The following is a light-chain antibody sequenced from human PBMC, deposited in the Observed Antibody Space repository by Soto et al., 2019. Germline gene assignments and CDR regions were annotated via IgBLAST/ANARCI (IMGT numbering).Light chain of an antibody. V-gene: IGKV1-5*03. CDR3: KVSASYPWR. J-gene: IGKJ1*01. Sequence: QRSQPGSGRIASIGERVAMSCRASQSVSSWLAWYQQKPGKAPHLLIYKAYSLETGVPSRFSGRGSGTEFTLTLSRLQADECARYYCKVSASYPWRFAAGTKVDIK. CDR1: QSVSSW. CDR2: KAY.